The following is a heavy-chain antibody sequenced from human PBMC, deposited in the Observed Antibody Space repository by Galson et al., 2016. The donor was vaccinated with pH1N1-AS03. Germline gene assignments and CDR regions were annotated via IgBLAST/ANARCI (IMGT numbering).Heavy chain of an antibody. CDR3: TTVFYDSSVGR. CDR1: GFTLSNAW. V-gene: IGHV3-15*01. D-gene: IGHD3-22*01. CDR2: IRSKTDGGTT. J-gene: IGHJ4*02. Sequence: SLRLSCAGSGFTLSNAWMSWVRQAPGKGLQWLGRIRSKTDGGTTDYAEPVKGRFTISRDDSKNTLWLQMVSLKTEDTGVYYCTTVFYDSSVGRWGQGSLGTVSS.